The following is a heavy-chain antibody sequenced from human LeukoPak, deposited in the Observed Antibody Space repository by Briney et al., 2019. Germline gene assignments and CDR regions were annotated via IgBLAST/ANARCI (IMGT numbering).Heavy chain of an antibody. J-gene: IGHJ5*02. CDR2: IYYSGST. Sequence: KPSETLSLTCTVSGGSISSSSYYWGWIRQPPGKGLEWIGSIYYSGSTYYNPSLKSRVTISVDTSKNQFSLKLSSVTAADTAVYYCARQNGVARGFDPWGQGTLVTVSS. CDR3: ARQNGVARGFDP. V-gene: IGHV4-39*01. D-gene: IGHD3-3*01. CDR1: GGSISSSSYY.